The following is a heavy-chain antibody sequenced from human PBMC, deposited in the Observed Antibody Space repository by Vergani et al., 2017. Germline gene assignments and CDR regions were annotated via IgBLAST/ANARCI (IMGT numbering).Heavy chain of an antibody. D-gene: IGHD4-17*01. CDR1: GGSFSGYY. J-gene: IGHJ6*02. Sequence: QVQLQQWGAGLLKPSETLSLTCAVYGGSFSGYYWSWIRQPPGKGQEWIGEINHSGSTNYNPSLKSRVTISVDTSKNQFSLKLSSLTAADTAVYYCARQRIDYGDYDWAHYYYGMDVWGQGTTVTVSS. CDR2: INHSGST. CDR3: ARQRIDYGDYDWAHYYYGMDV. V-gene: IGHV4-34*01.